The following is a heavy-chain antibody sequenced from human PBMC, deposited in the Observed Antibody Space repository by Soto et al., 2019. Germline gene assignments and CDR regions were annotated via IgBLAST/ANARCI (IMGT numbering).Heavy chain of an antibody. CDR3: ARVHQGRYCSGGSCSNYYGMDV. Sequence: PGGSLRLSCAASGFTFSSYAMHWVRQAPGKGLEWVAVISYDGSNKYYADSVKGRFTISRDNSKNTLYLQMNSLRAEDTAVYYCARVHQGRYCSGGSCSNYYGMDVWGQGTMVTVSS. CDR2: ISYDGSNK. J-gene: IGHJ6*02. CDR1: GFTFSSYA. D-gene: IGHD2-15*01. V-gene: IGHV3-30-3*01.